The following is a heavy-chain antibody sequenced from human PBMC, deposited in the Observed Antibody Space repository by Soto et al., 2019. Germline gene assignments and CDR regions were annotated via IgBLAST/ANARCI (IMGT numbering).Heavy chain of an antibody. CDR3: VRDGDVCSGSDCFRHFSY. Sequence: EVQLVESGGGLVQPGGSLRLSCAASKISINNYWMSWVRQAPGKGLEWVANIRGDGHETRYVDSVKGRFDISRDNALNSLSLQMNSLRVEDTAIYYCVRDGDVCSGSDCFRHFSYWGQGTLVTVSS. CDR1: KISINNYW. J-gene: IGHJ4*02. D-gene: IGHD2-21*02. V-gene: IGHV3-7*03. CDR2: IRGDGHET.